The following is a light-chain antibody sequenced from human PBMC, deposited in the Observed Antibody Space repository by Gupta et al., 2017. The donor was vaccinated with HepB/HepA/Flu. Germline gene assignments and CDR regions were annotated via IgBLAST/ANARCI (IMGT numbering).Light chain of an antibody. Sequence: PSSLSASVGDRVTITCRASQRISSYLNWYQQKPGKTPKLLIYAASSLQSGVPSRFSGSGSGTGFTLTISSLQPEDFATYYWQQCYSTPTFGQGTKVEIK. CDR1: QRISSY. CDR3: QQCYSTPT. J-gene: IGKJ1*01. V-gene: IGKV1-39*01. CDR2: AAS.